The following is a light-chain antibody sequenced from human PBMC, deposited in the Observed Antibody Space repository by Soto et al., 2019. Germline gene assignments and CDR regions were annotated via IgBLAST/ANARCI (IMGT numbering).Light chain of an antibody. Sequence: ETVMPRSRGTPSVASGIGSASCWGASQSVIYNVAWYQQKPGQAPSLLIYGASTRATRIPVRFRGSGSVTDFTLTLSSLQPEDLGTYYCQQTYSTFVSFRGGTQVDIK. CDR1: QSVIYN. J-gene: IGKJ4*01. CDR2: GAS. V-gene: IGKV3-15*01. CDR3: QQTYSTFVS.